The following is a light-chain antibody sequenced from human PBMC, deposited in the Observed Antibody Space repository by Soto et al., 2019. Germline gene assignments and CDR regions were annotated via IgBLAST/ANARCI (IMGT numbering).Light chain of an antibody. CDR3: QDYENLLFL. J-gene: IGKJ3*01. CDR2: DAS. V-gene: IGKV1-33*01. Sequence: DIQMTQSPSSLSASVGDRVTITCQASQDISNYLNWYQQKPGKAPKLLIYDASNLETGFPSRFSGSGSGTDCTFPIISAHPVDVGADYCQDYENLLFLFGPGTKVYIK. CDR1: QDISNY.